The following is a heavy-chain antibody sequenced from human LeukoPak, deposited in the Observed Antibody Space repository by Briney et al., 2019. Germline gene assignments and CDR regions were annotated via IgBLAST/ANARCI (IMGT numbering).Heavy chain of an antibody. CDR3: ARGTALSSPLEY. V-gene: IGHV1-8*01. D-gene: IGHD2-21*02. Sequence: RASVKVSCKASGFTFSNYDINWVRQAPGQGLEWMGWLNPKSGDTGSAQKFQGRVAMTRNTSITTAYMEVSSLTSEDTAVYYCARGTALSSPLEYWGQGTLVTVSS. CDR1: GFTFSNYD. J-gene: IGHJ4*02. CDR2: LNPKSGDT.